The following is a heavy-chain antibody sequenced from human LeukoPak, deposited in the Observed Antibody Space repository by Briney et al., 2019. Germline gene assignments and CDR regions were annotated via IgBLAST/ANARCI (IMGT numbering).Heavy chain of an antibody. D-gene: IGHD6-13*01. J-gene: IGHJ4*02. Sequence: GGSLGLSCAASGFTFSSFWMSWVRQAPGKGLEWVANIKTDGSEKYYVDSVKGRFTISRDNAKNSLSLQMNSLSAEDTAVYYCTRDWGGVAAGIDYWGQGTLVTVSS. CDR2: IKTDGSEK. CDR3: TRDWGGVAAGIDY. V-gene: IGHV3-7*01. CDR1: GFTFSSFW.